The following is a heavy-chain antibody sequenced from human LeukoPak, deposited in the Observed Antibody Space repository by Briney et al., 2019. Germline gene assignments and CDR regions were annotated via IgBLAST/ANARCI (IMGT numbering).Heavy chain of an antibody. D-gene: IGHD3-10*02. Sequence: GGSLRLSCAASGFTFSKYSMNWVRQAPGKGLEWVSFISSSSSYIYYADSVKGRFTISRDNAKSSLYLQMNSLRAEDTAVYYCAELGITMIGGVWGKGTTVTISS. V-gene: IGHV3-21*01. J-gene: IGHJ6*04. CDR2: ISSSSSYI. CDR1: GFTFSKYS. CDR3: AELGITMIGGV.